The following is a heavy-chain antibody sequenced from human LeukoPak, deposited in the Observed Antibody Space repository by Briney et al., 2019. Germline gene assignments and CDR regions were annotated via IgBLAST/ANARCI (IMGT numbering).Heavy chain of an antibody. CDR1: GYTFTGYY. D-gene: IGHD3-9*01. CDR2: INPNSGGT. V-gene: IGHV1-2*02. CDR3: AKVLRYFDWLLDDYGMDV. J-gene: IGHJ6*02. Sequence: SVNVSCKASGYTFTGYYMHGLRQAAGRGLEWVGWINPNSGGTNYAQKFQGRVTMTRDTSISTAYMELSRLRSDDTAVYYCAKVLRYFDWLLDDYGMDVWGQGSTVTVSS.